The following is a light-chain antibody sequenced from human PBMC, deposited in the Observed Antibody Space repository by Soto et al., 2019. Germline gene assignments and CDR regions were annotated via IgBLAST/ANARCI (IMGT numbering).Light chain of an antibody. Sequence: QSVLTQPPSASGTPGQRVTISCSGSSSNIGSNTVNWYQQLPGTAPKLLIYSNNQRPSGVPDRFSGSKSGTSASLAISGLQSEDEADYYCAAWDDSLNGLVLFGGGPKVTVL. CDR3: AAWDDSLNGLVL. CDR1: SSNIGSNT. J-gene: IGLJ2*01. CDR2: SNN. V-gene: IGLV1-44*01.